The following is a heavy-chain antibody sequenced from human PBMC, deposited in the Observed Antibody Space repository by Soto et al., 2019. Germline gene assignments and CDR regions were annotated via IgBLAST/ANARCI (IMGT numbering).Heavy chain of an antibody. CDR2: IIPIFGTA. CDR1: GGTFSSYA. Sequence: ASVKVSCKASGGTFSSYAISWVRQAPGQGLEWMGGIIPIFGTANYAQKFQGRVTITADESTSTAYMELSSLRSEDTAVYYCARQTPMTQSYYFDYWGQGTLVTVSS. J-gene: IGHJ4*02. V-gene: IGHV1-69*13. D-gene: IGHD3-22*01. CDR3: ARQTPMTQSYYFDY.